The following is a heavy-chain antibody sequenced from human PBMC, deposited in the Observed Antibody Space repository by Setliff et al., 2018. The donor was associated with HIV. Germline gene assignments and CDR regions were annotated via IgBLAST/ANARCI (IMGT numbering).Heavy chain of an antibody. CDR2: IYYSGTA. J-gene: IGHJ5*02. CDR3: ARCITSVGTRWFDP. Sequence: ETLSLTCTVSGGSISGSDYYWGWIRQPPGKGLEWIGSIYYSGTAYYNPSLKSRVTISEDTSKNQFSLKMRSVTAADTAVYYCARCITSVGTRWFDPWGQGTLVTVSS. CDR1: GGSISGSDYY. V-gene: IGHV4-39*07.